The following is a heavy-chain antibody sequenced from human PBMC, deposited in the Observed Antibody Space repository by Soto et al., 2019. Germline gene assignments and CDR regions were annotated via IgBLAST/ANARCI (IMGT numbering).Heavy chain of an antibody. Sequence: QVQLVQSGAEVKKTGASVKVSCKASGYTFTSYGISWVRQAPGQGLEWRGWISDYNGNTNYAQRLQGRVTMTTDTSTSTAYMELRSLRSDVTAVDYCARDTKRGRCSLGYWGQGTLVTVSS. J-gene: IGHJ4*02. CDR3: ARDTKRGRCSLGY. CDR1: GYTFTSYG. V-gene: IGHV1-18*01. CDR2: ISDYNGNT. D-gene: IGHD2-15*01.